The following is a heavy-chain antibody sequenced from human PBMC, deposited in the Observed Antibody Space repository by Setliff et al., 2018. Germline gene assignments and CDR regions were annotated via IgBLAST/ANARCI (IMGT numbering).Heavy chain of an antibody. Sequence: PSETLSLTCTVSGGSISSSSYYWGWIRQPPGKGLEWIGSIYYRGSTYYNLSLKSRVTISIDTSKNQFSLKLSSVTAADTAVYYCARDLYDYVWGTYRYHDAFDIWGQGTMVTVSS. CDR3: ARDLYDYVWGTYRYHDAFDI. J-gene: IGHJ3*02. CDR1: GGSISSSSYY. D-gene: IGHD3-16*02. CDR2: IYYRGST. V-gene: IGHV4-39*07.